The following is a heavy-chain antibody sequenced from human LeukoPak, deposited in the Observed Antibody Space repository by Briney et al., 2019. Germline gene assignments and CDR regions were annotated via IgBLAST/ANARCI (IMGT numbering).Heavy chain of an antibody. Sequence: AGGSLRLSRAASGFTFSSYAMSWVRQAPGKGLEWVSAISGSGGSTYYADSVKGRFTISRDNSKNTLYLQMNSLRAEDTAVYYCAKDHSGPTTFFDYWGQGTLVTVSS. V-gene: IGHV3-23*01. CDR1: GFTFSSYA. CDR2: ISGSGGST. D-gene: IGHD5-12*01. CDR3: AKDHSGPTTFFDY. J-gene: IGHJ4*02.